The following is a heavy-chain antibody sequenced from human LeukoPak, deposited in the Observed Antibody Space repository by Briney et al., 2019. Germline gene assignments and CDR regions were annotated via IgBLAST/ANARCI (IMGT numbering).Heavy chain of an antibody. CDR1: GFAFNTYV. V-gene: IGHV3-23*01. J-gene: IGHJ4*02. CDR2: ISGRSGNT. D-gene: IGHD7-27*01. Sequence: GGSLRLFCAASGFAFNTYVMSWVRQAPRKGLEWVSAISGRSGNTYYADSVKGRFTISRDNSKNTLYLQMNSLRAEDTALYYCAKDRSWGLDYWGQGTLVTVSS. CDR3: AKDRSWGLDY.